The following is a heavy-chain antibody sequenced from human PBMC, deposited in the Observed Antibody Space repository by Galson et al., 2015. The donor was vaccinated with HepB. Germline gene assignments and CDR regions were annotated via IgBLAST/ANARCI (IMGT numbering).Heavy chain of an antibody. CDR2: IYHSGNT. Sequence: ETLSLTCAVSGDSISSSKWWSWVRQPPGKGLEWIGEIYHSGNTNYNPSLKSRVTISVDKSKNQFSLQLSYVTAADTAVYYCARASSYTSSFYDHWGQGTLLTVSS. CDR3: ARASSYTSSFYDH. D-gene: IGHD6-13*01. CDR1: GDSISSSKW. J-gene: IGHJ5*02. V-gene: IGHV4-4*02.